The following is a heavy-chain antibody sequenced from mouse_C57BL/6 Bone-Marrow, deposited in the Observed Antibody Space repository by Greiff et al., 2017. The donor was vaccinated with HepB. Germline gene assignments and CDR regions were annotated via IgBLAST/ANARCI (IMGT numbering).Heavy chain of an antibody. CDR1: GYTFTSYW. Sequence: QVQLQQPGAELVKPGASVKLSCKASGYTFTSYWMQWVKQRPGQGLEWIGEIDPSDSYTNYNQKFKGKATLTVDTYSSTAYMQLSSLTSEDSAVYYCARDDYDGAYWGQGTLVTVSA. D-gene: IGHD2-4*01. V-gene: IGHV1-50*01. J-gene: IGHJ3*01. CDR3: ARDDYDGAY. CDR2: IDPSDSYT.